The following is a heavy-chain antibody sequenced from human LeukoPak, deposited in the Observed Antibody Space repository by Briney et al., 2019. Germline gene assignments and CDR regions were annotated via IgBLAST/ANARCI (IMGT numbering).Heavy chain of an antibody. CDR3: ARGAYYYDSSG. J-gene: IGHJ4*02. CDR1: GFTVSSNY. D-gene: IGHD3-22*01. CDR2: IYSGGST. Sequence: GSLRLSCAASGFTVSSNYLSWVRQAPGKGLEWVSVIYSGGSTYYADSVKGRFTISRDNSKNTLYLQMSSLRAEDTAVYYCARGAYYYDSSGWGQGTLVTVSS. V-gene: IGHV3-53*01.